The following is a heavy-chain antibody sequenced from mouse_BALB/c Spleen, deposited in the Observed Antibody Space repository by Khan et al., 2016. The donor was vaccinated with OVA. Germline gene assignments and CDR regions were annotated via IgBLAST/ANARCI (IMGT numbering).Heavy chain of an antibody. CDR2: INPSNGYT. CDR1: GYTFTSYT. CDR3: ASGGPYHDNYGAWFAY. Sequence: QVQLQQSGAELARPGASVKMSCKASGYTFTSYTMHWVKQRPGQGLEWIGYINPSNGYTNYNQKFRDKATLTADKSSSTAYMQLSSLTSEDSAVYDCASGGPYHDNYGAWFAYWGQGTLVTVSA. D-gene: IGHD2-10*01. V-gene: IGHV1-4*01. J-gene: IGHJ3*01.